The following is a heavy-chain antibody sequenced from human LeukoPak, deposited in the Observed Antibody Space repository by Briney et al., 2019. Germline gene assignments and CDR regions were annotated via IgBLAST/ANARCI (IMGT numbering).Heavy chain of an antibody. V-gene: IGHV3-23*01. CDR3: AKDRRRGIVVVPAAIRGTLL. CDR1: GFTFRSYA. CDR2: ISGSGGTT. J-gene: IGHJ4*02. D-gene: IGHD2-2*02. Sequence: GGSLRLSCAASGFTFRSYAMSWVRQAPGKGLEWVSAISGSGGTTYYAASVKGRFTISRDNSKNTLYLQMTSLRAQHTAVYYCAKDRRRGIVVVPAAIRGTLLWGQGTLVTVSS.